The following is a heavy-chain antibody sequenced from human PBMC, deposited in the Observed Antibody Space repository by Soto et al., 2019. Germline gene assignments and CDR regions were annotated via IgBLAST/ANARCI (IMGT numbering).Heavy chain of an antibody. J-gene: IGHJ3*02. CDR2: IYYSGSI. CDR1: GGSISSYY. Sequence: SETLSLTCTVSGGSISSYYWSWIRQPPGKGLEWIGYIYYSGSINYNPSLKSRVTISVDTSKNQFSLKLSFVTAADTAVYYCVKHRGNPSGAFDIWGQGTMVTVSS. D-gene: IGHD3-10*01. CDR3: VKHRGNPSGAFDI. V-gene: IGHV4-59*01.